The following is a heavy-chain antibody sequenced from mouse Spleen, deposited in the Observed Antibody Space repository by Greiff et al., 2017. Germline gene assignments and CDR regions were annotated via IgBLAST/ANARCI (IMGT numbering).Heavy chain of an antibody. CDR1: GYTFTDYY. D-gene: IGHD2-3*01. Sequence: VHLVESGAELARPGASVKLSCKASGYTFTDYYINWVKQRTGQGLEWIGEIYPGSGNTYYNEKFKGKATLTADKSSSTAYMQLSSLTSEDSAVYFCASKSPYDGHWYFDVWGAGTTVTVSS. J-gene: IGHJ1*01. V-gene: IGHV1-77*01. CDR2: IYPGSGNT. CDR3: ASKSPYDGHWYFDV.